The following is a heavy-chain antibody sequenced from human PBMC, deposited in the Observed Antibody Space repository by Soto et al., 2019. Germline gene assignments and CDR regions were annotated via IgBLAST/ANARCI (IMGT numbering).Heavy chain of an antibody. V-gene: IGHV4-34*01. Sequence: QVQLQQWGAGLLKPSETLSLTCAVYGGSFSGYYWSWIRQPPGKGLEWIGEINHSGSTNYNPSLKSRVTISVDTSTNQFSLKLSSVTAAEKAVYYCAPKKGAFDIWGHGTMVTVSS. J-gene: IGHJ3*02. CDR2: INHSGST. CDR3: APKKGAFDI. CDR1: GGSFSGYY.